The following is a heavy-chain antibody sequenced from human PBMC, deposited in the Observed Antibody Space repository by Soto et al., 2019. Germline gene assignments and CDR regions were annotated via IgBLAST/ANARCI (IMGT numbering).Heavy chain of an antibody. V-gene: IGHV4-30-4*01. J-gene: IGHJ4*02. CDR2: IYYSGST. D-gene: IGHD3-22*01. CDR3: ARGTYDSSGYYPTYLDY. Sequence: TSETLSVTCTVSGGSISSGDYYWSWIRQPPGKGLEWIGYIYYSGSTYYNPSLKSRVTISVDTSKNQFSLKLSSVTAADTAVYYCARGTYDSSGYYPTYLDYWGQGTLVTVSS. CDR1: GGSISSGDYY.